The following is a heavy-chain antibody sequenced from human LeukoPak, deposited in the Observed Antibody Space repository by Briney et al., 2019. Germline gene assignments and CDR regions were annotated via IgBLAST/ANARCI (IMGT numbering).Heavy chain of an antibody. D-gene: IGHD3-10*01. Sequence: SETLSLTCTVSGGSISSGNYYWSWIRQPAGKGLEWIGRLYTSGSTNYNPSLKSRVTISVDTSKSQFSLNLSSVTAADTAVYYCARASGSYGSGSYYYYGMDVWGKGTTVTVSS. CDR3: ARASGSYGSGSYYYYGMDV. J-gene: IGHJ6*04. CDR2: LYTSGST. V-gene: IGHV4-61*02. CDR1: GGSISSGNYY.